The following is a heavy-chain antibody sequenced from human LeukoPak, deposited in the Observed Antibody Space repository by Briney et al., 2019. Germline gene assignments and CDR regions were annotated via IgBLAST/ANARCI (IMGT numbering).Heavy chain of an antibody. J-gene: IGHJ6*03. CDR1: GYSFTSYW. CDR3: ARTRYYGSSYNYMDV. CDR2: IYPGDSDT. D-gene: IGHD3-10*01. Sequence: GESLKISCKGSGYSFTSYWIGWVRQMPGKGLEGMGIIYPGDSDTRYSPSCQGQVTISADKSISTAYLQWSSLMASDTAMYYCARTRYYGSSYNYMDVWGKGTTVTVSS. V-gene: IGHV5-51*01.